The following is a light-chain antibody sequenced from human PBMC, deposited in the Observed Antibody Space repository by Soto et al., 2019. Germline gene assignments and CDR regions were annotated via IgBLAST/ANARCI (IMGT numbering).Light chain of an antibody. Sequence: EIVLTQSPGTLSLSPGERATLSCRASQSVSSSYLAWYQQKPGQAPRLLIYGASSRATGIPDRFSGSGSGTDFTLTISRLEPEDFAVYYCQQYFGSSWTFGQGTKVDIK. CDR1: QSVSSSY. V-gene: IGKV3-20*01. J-gene: IGKJ1*01. CDR3: QQYFGSSWT. CDR2: GAS.